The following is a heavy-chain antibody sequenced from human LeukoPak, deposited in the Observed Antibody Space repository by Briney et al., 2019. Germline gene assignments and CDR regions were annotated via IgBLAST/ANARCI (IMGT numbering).Heavy chain of an antibody. CDR2: MNPKSSNT. D-gene: IGHD3-3*01. V-gene: IGHV1-8*01. Sequence: ASVKVSCKASGYTFTSYDINWVRQATGQGLEWMGWMNPKSSNTGYAQKFQGRVTMTRNTSISTAYMELSSLRSEDTAVYYCARWKWTYYDFWSGYDTDYWGQGTLVTVSS. J-gene: IGHJ4*02. CDR3: ARWKWTYYDFWSGYDTDY. CDR1: GYTFTSYD.